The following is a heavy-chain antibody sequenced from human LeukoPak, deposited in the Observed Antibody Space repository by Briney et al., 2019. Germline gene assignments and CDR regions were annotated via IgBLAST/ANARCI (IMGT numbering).Heavy chain of an antibody. CDR2: IYYSGST. Sequence: PSETLSLTCTVSGGSISSYYWSWIRQPPGKGLEWTGYIYYSGSTNYNPSLKSRVTISVDTPKNQFSLKLSSVTAADTAVYYCARSFMAAGSFDYWGQGTLVTVSS. V-gene: IGHV4-59*01. J-gene: IGHJ4*02. CDR3: ARSFMAAGSFDY. D-gene: IGHD6-13*01. CDR1: GGSISSYY.